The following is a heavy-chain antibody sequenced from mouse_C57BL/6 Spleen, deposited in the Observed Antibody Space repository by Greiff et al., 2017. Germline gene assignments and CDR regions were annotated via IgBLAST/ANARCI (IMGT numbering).Heavy chain of an antibody. CDR2: IYIGNGYT. CDR3: ARDYGSSHGFAY. CDR1: GYTFTSYG. J-gene: IGHJ3*01. Sequence: VQLQQSGAELVRPGSSVKMSCKTSGYTFTSYGMNWVQQRPGQGLEWIGYIYIGNGYTASNEKFKGKATLTLDTSSSTAYMQLSSLTSEDAAIEFCARDYGSSHGFAYWGQGTLVTVSA. V-gene: IGHV1-58*01. D-gene: IGHD1-1*01.